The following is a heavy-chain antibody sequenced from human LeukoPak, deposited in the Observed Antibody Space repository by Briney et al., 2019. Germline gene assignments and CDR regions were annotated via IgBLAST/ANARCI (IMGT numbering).Heavy chain of an antibody. J-gene: IGHJ5*02. CDR1: GVSISNFY. Sequence: SETLSLTCTVYGVSISNFYWSWIRQSAGKGLEWIGRIYNSGSTKYNPSLKSRVTISLDKSKNQFSLKLSSVTAADTAVYYCARDPGDYSGWSDPWGQGTLVTVSS. D-gene: IGHD4-17*01. CDR3: ARDPGDYSGWSDP. CDR2: IYNSGST. V-gene: IGHV4-4*07.